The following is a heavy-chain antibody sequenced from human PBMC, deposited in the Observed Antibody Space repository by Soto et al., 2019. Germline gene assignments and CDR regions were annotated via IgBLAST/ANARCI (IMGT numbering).Heavy chain of an antibody. CDR1: GFTFSGSA. CDR3: TSHSPEDMRRS. D-gene: IGHD2-15*01. CDR2: IRNKTNSYAT. J-gene: IGHJ4*02. V-gene: IGHV3-73*02. Sequence: EVQLVESGGGLVQPGESLKLSCAASGFTFSGSAVHWVRQASGKGLEWVGRIRNKTNSYATAYAASVKGRFTISRDDSKNTAYLQMTSLKTDDTAVYYWTSHSPEDMRRSWGLGTLVTGSS.